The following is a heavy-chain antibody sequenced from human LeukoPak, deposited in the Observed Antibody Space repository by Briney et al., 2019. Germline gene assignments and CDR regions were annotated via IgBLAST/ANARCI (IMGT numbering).Heavy chain of an antibody. CDR2: INHSGST. J-gene: IGHJ6*03. CDR1: GGSFSGYY. Sequence: PSETLSLTCAVYGGSFSGYYWSWIRQPPGKGLEWIGEINHSGSTNYNPSLKSRVTISVDTSENQFSLKLSSVTAADTAVYYCARGRQQWPHRYYYYMDVWGKGTTVTVSS. D-gene: IGHD6-19*01. V-gene: IGHV4-34*01. CDR3: ARGRQQWPHRYYYYMDV.